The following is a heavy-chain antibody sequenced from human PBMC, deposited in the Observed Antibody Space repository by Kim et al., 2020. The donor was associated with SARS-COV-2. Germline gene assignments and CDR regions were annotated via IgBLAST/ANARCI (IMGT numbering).Heavy chain of an antibody. V-gene: IGHV3-11*01. Sequence: GGSLRLSCAASGFTFSDYYMSWIRQAPGKGLEWVSYISSSGGVIHHADSVKGRFTISRDNAKNSLYLHMNSLTAEDTAVYYCTREGPAGTYYLDYWGQGT. D-gene: IGHD3-10*01. CDR2: ISSSGGVI. CDR1: GFTFSDYY. CDR3: TREGPAGTYYLDY. J-gene: IGHJ4*02.